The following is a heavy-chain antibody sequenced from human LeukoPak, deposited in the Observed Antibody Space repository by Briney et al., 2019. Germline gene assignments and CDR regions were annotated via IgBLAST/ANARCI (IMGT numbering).Heavy chain of an antibody. CDR2: ISGSGGST. Sequence: PGGSLRLSCAASGFTFSSYAMGWVRQAPGKGLEWVSAISGSGGSTYYADSVKGRFTISRDNSKNTLYLQMNSPRAEDTAVYYCALSREVGATIFDYWGQGTPVTVSS. CDR3: ALSREVGATIFDY. D-gene: IGHD1-26*01. J-gene: IGHJ4*02. V-gene: IGHV3-23*01. CDR1: GFTFSSYA.